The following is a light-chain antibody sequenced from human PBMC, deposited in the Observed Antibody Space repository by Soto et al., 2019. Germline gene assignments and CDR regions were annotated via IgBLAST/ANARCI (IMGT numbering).Light chain of an antibody. V-gene: IGLV2-11*01. CDR2: DVS. CDR3: CSYAGSNTFEVV. J-gene: IGLJ2*01. CDR1: SSDVGGYNY. Sequence: QSALTQPRSVSGSPGQSVTISCTGTSSDVGGYNYVSWYQQHPGKAPKLMIYDVSKRPSGVPDRFSGSKSGNTASLTICGLQAEDEADDYCCSYAGSNTFEVVFGGGTKVTVL.